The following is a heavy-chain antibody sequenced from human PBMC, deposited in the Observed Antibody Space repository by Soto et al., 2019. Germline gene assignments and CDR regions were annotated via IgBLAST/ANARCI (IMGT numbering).Heavy chain of an antibody. CDR2: ISSSGSFL. J-gene: IGHJ4*02. V-gene: IGHV3-21*01. CDR1: GFTFSGSS. D-gene: IGHD1-26*01. CDR3: ARDPPHGGTSSWDADS. Sequence: EVHLVASGGGLVKPGGSLRLSCAASGFTFSGSSMNWVRQTAGKGLEWVSSISSSGSFLSYADSVKGRFTISRDNARNSWYLQMNNLRVADTALYYCARDPPHGGTSSWDADSWGQGTLVTVSS.